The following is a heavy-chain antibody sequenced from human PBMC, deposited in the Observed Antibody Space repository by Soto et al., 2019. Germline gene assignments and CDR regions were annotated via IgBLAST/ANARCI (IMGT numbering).Heavy chain of an antibody. Sequence: PGGSLRLSCAASGFTFSDYYMSWIRQAPGKGLEWVSYISSSGSTIYYADSVKGRFTISRDNAKNSLYLQMNSLRAEDTAVYYCARSESRYCSSTSCLNWFDPWGQGTLVTVSS. V-gene: IGHV3-11*01. CDR2: ISSSGSTI. CDR3: ARSESRYCSSTSCLNWFDP. CDR1: GFTFSDYY. D-gene: IGHD2-2*01. J-gene: IGHJ5*02.